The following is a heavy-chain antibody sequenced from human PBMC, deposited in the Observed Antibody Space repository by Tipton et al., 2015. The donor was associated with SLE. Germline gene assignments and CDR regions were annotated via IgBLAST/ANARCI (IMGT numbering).Heavy chain of an antibody. V-gene: IGHV3-30*02. CDR1: GFTFSSYG. J-gene: IGHJ4*02. D-gene: IGHD4-17*01. CDR2: IRYDGSNK. CDR3: AKTWAVTTRRYFDY. Sequence: SLRLSCAASGFTFSSYGMHWVRQAPGKGLEWVAFIRYDGSNKYYADSVKGRFTISRDNSKNTLYLQMNSLGAEDTAVYYCAKTWAVTTRRYFDYWGQGTLVTVSS.